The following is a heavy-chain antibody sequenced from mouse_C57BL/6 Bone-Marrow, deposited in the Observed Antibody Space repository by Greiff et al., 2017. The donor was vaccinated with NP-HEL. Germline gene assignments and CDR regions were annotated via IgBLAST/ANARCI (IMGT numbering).Heavy chain of an antibody. Sequence: VQLQQSGPELVKPGASVKLSCKASGYTFTSYDINWVKQRPGQGLEWIGWIYPRDGSTKYNEKFKGKATLTVDTSSSTAYMELYSLTSEDSAVYFCARRELTDHYAMDYWGQGTSVTVSS. D-gene: IGHD4-1*01. CDR1: GYTFTSYD. CDR2: IYPRDGST. V-gene: IGHV1-85*01. J-gene: IGHJ4*01. CDR3: ARRELTDHYAMDY.